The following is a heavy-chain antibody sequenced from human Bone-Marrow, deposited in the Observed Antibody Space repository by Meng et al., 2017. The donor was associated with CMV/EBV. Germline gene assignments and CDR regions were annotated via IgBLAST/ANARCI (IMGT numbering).Heavy chain of an antibody. V-gene: IGHV3-33*03. CDR1: GIKFSNYN. J-gene: IGHJ4*02. Sequence: GGSLRLSCAAPGIKFSNYNFHWVRQAPGKGLEWVSMIEDNGRDKYYADSMKGRLSISRDNAKSTLHLQMNSLRAEDTAVYYCAKTTDYYYFDHWGQGTLVTAPQ. CDR2: IEDNGRDK. D-gene: IGHD3-9*01. CDR3: AKTTDYYYFDH.